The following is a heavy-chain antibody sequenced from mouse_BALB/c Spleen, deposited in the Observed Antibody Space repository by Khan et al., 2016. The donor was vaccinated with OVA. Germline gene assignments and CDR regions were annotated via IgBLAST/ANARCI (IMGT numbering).Heavy chain of an antibody. D-gene: IGHD2-14*01. CDR1: GYTFTTYW. CDR2: IYPGDGDT. CDR3: ASYRYDYFAY. Sequence: VQLVESGAELARPGASVKLSCKASGYTFTTYWMQWVKQRPGQGLEWIGTIYPGDGDTRYTQNFKGKATLTADKSSSTAYMQLSSLTSEDSAVYYCASYRYDYFAYWGQGTTLTVSS. J-gene: IGHJ2*01. V-gene: IGHV1-87*01.